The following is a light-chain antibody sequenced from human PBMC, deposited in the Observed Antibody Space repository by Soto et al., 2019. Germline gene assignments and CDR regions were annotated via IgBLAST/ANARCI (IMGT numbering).Light chain of an antibody. CDR1: QSLLHSNGYKY. Sequence: DIVMTQSPLSLPVTPGEPASISCRSSQSLLHSNGYKYLDWYLQKPGQSPQLLIYLGSNRASGVPDRFRGSGSCTDFTLKISRVEAEDGGVYYGMQALQTPLTFGGVTNVEIK. CDR3: MQALQTPLT. J-gene: IGKJ4*01. CDR2: LGS. V-gene: IGKV2-28*01.